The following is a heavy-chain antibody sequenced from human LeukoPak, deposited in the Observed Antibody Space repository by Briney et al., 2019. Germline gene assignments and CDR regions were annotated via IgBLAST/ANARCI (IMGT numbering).Heavy chain of an antibody. J-gene: IGHJ4*02. CDR1: GGSISSSNW. Sequence: KPSETLSLTCAVSGGSISSSNWWSWVRQPPGKGLEWIGEIYHSGSTNYNPSLKSRVTISVDKSKNQFSLKLSSVTAADTAVYYCARDSGYGDTAMARASSQFDYWGQGTLVTVSS. CDR3: ARDSGYGDTAMARASSQFDY. V-gene: IGHV4-4*02. CDR2: IYHSGST. D-gene: IGHD5-18*01.